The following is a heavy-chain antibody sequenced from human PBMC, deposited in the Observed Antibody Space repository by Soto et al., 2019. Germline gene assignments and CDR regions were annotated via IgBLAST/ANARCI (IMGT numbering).Heavy chain of an antibody. D-gene: IGHD3-10*01. CDR1: GFTFANYA. J-gene: IGHJ6*02. CDR2: LSNSGGTT. V-gene: IGHV3-23*01. Sequence: VQLLESGGGLVQPGGSLGLSCAGSGFTFANYAMSWVRQAPGKGLEWVSVLSNSGGTTYYADPVKGRFTISRDNFKNTLYLQLDSLRAEDTAIYYCARFEGGASGTYGLDVWGQGTTVTVSS. CDR3: ARFEGGASGTYGLDV.